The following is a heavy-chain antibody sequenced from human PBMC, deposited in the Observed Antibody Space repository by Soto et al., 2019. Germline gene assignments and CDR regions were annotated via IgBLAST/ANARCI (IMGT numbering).Heavy chain of an antibody. CDR1: GGSLSSGFYY. CDR3: AREDCSSTSCGNAFDI. D-gene: IGHD2-2*01. J-gene: IGHJ3*02. Sequence: TLSLPSTVSGGSLSSGFYYWSWSRQHPGKGLEWIGYIYYSGSTYYKPYLKSRVTISLDTSKNKYSLKLSSVTSAETAVYYCAREDCSSTSCGNAFDIWGQGTMFTVSS. CDR2: IYYSGST. V-gene: IGHV4-31*03.